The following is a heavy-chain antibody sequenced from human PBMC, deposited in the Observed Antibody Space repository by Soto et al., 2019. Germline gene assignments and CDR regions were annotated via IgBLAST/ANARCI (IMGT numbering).Heavy chain of an antibody. V-gene: IGHV1-18*01. J-gene: IGHJ6*02. CDR3: ARTSYDNYYAMDV. CDR2: ISTYNGNT. D-gene: IGHD3-22*01. CDR1: GYTFSSQE. Sequence: QVQLVQSGAEVKTPGASVKVSCKASGYTFSSQEITWVRQAPGQGLEWMGWISTYNGNTEYAQKFQGRVTMTTDTSTSTAYMYLRSLRSDDTAVYYCARTSYDNYYAMDVWGQGTTVIVSS.